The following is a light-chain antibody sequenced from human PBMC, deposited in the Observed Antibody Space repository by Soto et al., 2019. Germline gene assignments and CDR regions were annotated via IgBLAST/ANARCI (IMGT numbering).Light chain of an antibody. CDR2: AAS. Sequence: DIQMTQSPSSLSASVGDRATITCRASQSISSYLNWYQQKPGKAPKLLIYAASSLQSGVPSRFSGGGSGTDFTLTISSLQPEDFATYYCQQSYSTPQTFGQGTKVDIK. V-gene: IGKV1-39*01. CDR3: QQSYSTPQT. CDR1: QSISSY. J-gene: IGKJ1*01.